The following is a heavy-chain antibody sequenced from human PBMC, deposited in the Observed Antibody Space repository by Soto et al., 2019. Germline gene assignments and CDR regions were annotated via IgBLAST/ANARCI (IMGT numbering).Heavy chain of an antibody. CDR2: ISHDGRNN. Sequence: GGSLRLSCAASGFTLSSFGMHWVRQAPGKGLEWVAVISHDGRNNYYADSVKGRFTISRDNSKSTLSLQMNSLRPEDTAVYYCARDRDEDGGTSDAFDMWGQGTMVTV. D-gene: IGHD2-15*01. V-gene: IGHV3-30*03. CDR3: ARDRDEDGGTSDAFDM. J-gene: IGHJ3*02. CDR1: GFTLSSFG.